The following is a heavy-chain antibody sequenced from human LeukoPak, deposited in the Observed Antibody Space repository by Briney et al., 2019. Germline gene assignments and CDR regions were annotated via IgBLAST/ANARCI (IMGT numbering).Heavy chain of an antibody. V-gene: IGHV1-18*01. Sequence: ASVKVSCKASGYTFTSYGVSWVRQAPRQGLEWMGWISAYNGNTNYAQKLQGRVTMTTDTSTSTAYMELRSLRSDDTAVYYCARVGYCSSTSCYGVGVGLNWFDPWGQGTLVTVSS. D-gene: IGHD2-2*01. CDR2: ISAYNGNT. CDR3: ARVGYCSSTSCYGVGVGLNWFDP. CDR1: GYTFTSYG. J-gene: IGHJ5*02.